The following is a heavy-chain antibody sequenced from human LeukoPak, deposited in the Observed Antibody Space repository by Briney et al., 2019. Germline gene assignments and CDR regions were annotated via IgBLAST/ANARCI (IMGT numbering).Heavy chain of an antibody. V-gene: IGHV3-21*06. Sequence: GGSLRLSCAASGLTFSSYWMTWVRQAPGKGLEWVSSITGSSDFMSYADSVKGRFTISRDNARNSLYLQMNSLRAEDTAVYYCAGDFSLSRSSDYWGQGTLVTVSS. J-gene: IGHJ4*02. CDR2: ITGSSDFM. D-gene: IGHD2-15*01. CDR1: GLTFSSYW. CDR3: AGDFSLSRSSDY.